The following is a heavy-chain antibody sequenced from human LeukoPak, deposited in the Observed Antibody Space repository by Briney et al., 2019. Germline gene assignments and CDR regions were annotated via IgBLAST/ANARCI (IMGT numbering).Heavy chain of an antibody. CDR1: GGSISSYY. CDR2: IYTSGST. Sequence: SETLSLTCTVSGGSISSYYWSWIRQPAGKGLEWIGRIYTSGSTNYNPSLKSRVTMSVDTSKNQFSLKLSSVTAADTAVYYCARGPYYDFWSGPDAFDIWGQGTMVTVSS. V-gene: IGHV4-4*07. J-gene: IGHJ3*02. D-gene: IGHD3-3*01. CDR3: ARGPYYDFWSGPDAFDI.